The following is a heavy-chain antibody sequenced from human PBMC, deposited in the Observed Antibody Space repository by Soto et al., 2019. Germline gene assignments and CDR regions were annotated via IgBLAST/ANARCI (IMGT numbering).Heavy chain of an antibody. D-gene: IGHD3-3*01. CDR1: GSTFSSYG. J-gene: IGHJ4*02. V-gene: IGHV3-30*18. CDR2: ISYDGRNK. CDR3: AKGSGSDFWSVYYF. Sequence: PGGSLRLSCAASGSTFSSYGMHWVRQAPGKGLEWVAVISYDGRNKYYADSVKGRFTISRDNSKNTLYLQMNSLRAEDTAVYYCAKGSGSDFWSVYYFWGQGTLVTVSS.